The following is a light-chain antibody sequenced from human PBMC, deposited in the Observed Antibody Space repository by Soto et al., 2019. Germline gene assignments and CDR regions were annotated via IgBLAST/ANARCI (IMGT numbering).Light chain of an antibody. V-gene: IGLV3-21*04. CDR3: QVWDSSSDHLYV. CDR1: KIGSKS. J-gene: IGLJ1*01. Sequence: SYELTQPPSVSVAPGKTARITCGGNKIGSKSVHWYQQKPGQAPVLVIYYDSYRPSGIPERFSGSNSGNTATLTISRVEAGDEADYYCQVWDSSSDHLYVFGTGTKLTVL. CDR2: YDS.